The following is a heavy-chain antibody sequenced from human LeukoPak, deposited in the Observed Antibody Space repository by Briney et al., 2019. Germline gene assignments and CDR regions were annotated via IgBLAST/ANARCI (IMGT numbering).Heavy chain of an antibody. CDR1: GFTFSSYS. CDR2: ISGSGGST. D-gene: IGHD6-19*01. Sequence: GGSLRLSCAASGFTFSSYSMNWVRQAPGKGLEWVSAISGSGGSTYYADSVKGRFTISRDNSKNTLYLQMNSLRAEDTAVYYCAKDYLAVEAYFDYWGQGTLVTVSS. J-gene: IGHJ4*02. V-gene: IGHV3-23*01. CDR3: AKDYLAVEAYFDY.